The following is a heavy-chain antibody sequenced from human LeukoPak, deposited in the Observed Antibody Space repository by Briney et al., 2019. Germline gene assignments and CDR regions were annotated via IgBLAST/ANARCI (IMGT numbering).Heavy chain of an antibody. CDR3: ARDLAPYYDFWSGYPWGWFDP. J-gene: IGHJ5*02. Sequence: GGSLRLSCAASGFIFSSYVMHWVRQAPGKGLEWVAVISYDGSIKYHAESVKGRFTISRDNSKNTLSLQMNSLRAEDTAVYYCARDLAPYYDFWSGYPWGWFDPWGQGTPVIVSS. CDR1: GFIFSSYV. CDR2: ISYDGSIK. V-gene: IGHV3-30*03. D-gene: IGHD3-3*01.